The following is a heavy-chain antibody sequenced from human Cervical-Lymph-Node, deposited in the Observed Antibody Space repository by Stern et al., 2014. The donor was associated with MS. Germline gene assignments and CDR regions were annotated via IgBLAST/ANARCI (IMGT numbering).Heavy chain of an antibody. D-gene: IGHD6-13*01. CDR2: ISLMFGTT. V-gene: IGHV1-69*01. CDR3: VRVQGGIAGS. J-gene: IGHJ4*02. CDR1: GDTFSSIE. Sequence: VQLVQSGAEVKRPRSSMKVSCKASGDTFSSIEISWVRQAPGQGLEWLGGISLMFGTTNYAQKVQGRVTIIADEFTSTVNMELRSLRSEDTAVYYCVRVQGGIAGSWGRGTLVTVSS.